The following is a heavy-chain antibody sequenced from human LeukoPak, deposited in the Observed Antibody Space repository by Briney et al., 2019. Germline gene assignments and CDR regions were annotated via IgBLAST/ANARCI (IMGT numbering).Heavy chain of an antibody. CDR3: ARVTEKQYLPFDS. CDR2: TYYRSRWYN. CDR1: GDSVSSNSAT. V-gene: IGHV6-1*01. D-gene: IGHD6-19*01. J-gene: IGHJ4*02. Sequence: SQTLSLTCGISGDSVSSNSATRDWIRQSPSRGLEWLGRTYYRSRWYNEYALSVKSRITINPVTSKNQFSLQLNSVTPEDTAVYYCARVTEKQYLPFDSWGQGTLVTVSS.